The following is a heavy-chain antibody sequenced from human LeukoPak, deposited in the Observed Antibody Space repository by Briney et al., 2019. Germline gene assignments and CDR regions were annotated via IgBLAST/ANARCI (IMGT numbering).Heavy chain of an antibody. CDR3: ARGSPLRWTIYSPHFDY. D-gene: IGHD4-23*01. V-gene: IGHV4-34*01. Sequence: QSSETLSLTCAVYGGSFSGYYWSWIRQPPGKGLEWIGEINHSGSTNYNPSLKSRVTISVDTSKNQFSLKLSSVTAADTAVYYCARGSPLRWTIYSPHFDYWGQGTLVTVSS. CDR2: INHSGST. CDR1: GGSFSGYY. J-gene: IGHJ4*02.